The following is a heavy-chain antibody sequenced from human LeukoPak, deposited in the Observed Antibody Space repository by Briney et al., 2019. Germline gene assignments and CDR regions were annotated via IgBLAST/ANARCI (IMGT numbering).Heavy chain of an antibody. Sequence: PSETLSLTCTVSGGSTSSGSYYWSWIRQPAGKGLEWIGRIYTSGSTNYNPSLKSRVTIPVDTSKNQFSLKLSSVTAADTAVYYCARGYDFWSGKGAFDIWGQGTMVTVSS. J-gene: IGHJ3*02. CDR2: IYTSGST. D-gene: IGHD3-3*01. CDR1: GGSTSSGSYY. V-gene: IGHV4-61*02. CDR3: ARGYDFWSGKGAFDI.